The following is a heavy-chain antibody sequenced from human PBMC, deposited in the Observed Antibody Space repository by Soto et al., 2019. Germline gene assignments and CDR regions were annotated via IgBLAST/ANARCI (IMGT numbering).Heavy chain of an antibody. CDR2: IYYSGST. J-gene: IGHJ4*02. Sequence: SETLSLTCTVSVGSISSGDYYWSWIRQPPGKGLEWIGYIYYSGSTYYNPSLKSRVTISVDTSKNQFSLKLSSVTAADTAVCYCARESRFLEDYWGQGTLVTVSS. D-gene: IGHD3-3*01. CDR3: ARESRFLEDY. V-gene: IGHV4-30-4*01. CDR1: VGSISSGDYY.